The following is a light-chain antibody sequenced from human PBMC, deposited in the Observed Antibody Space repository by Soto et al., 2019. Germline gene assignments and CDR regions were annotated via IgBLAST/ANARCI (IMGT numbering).Light chain of an antibody. CDR1: QSVSSN. V-gene: IGKV3-15*01. CDR2: GAS. CDR3: QQYDNWPPYT. J-gene: IGKJ2*01. Sequence: EVVMMQSPATLSVSPGERATLSCRASQSVSSNLAWYQQKPGQAPRLLIYGASTRATGVPARFSGSGSGTEFTLXISXLQSEDFAVYYCQQYDNWPPYTFGQGTKLEIK.